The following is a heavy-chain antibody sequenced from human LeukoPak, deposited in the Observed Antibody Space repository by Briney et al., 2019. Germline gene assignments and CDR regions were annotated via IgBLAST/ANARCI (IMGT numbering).Heavy chain of an antibody. CDR3: VRHRAYSSTSPFDY. D-gene: IGHD6-6*01. V-gene: IGHV4-59*08. CDR1: GGSISSSY. CDR2: IYYTGST. Sequence: PSETLSLTCSVSGGSISSSYWSSIRQPPGKGLEWIGYIYYTGSTNYNPSLKSRVTMFVDMSKNQFSLRLSSVTAADTAVYYCVRHRAYSSTSPFDYWGQGTLVTVSS. J-gene: IGHJ4*02.